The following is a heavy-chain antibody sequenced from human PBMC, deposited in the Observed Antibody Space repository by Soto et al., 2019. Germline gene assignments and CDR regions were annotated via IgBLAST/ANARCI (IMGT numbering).Heavy chain of an antibody. CDR1: GFTVSSNY. D-gene: IGHD4-4*01. CDR2: IYSGGST. Sequence: GGSLRLSCAASGFTVSSNYMSWVRQAPGKGLEWVSVIYSGGSTYYADSVKGRFTISRDNSKNTLYLPMNSLRAEDTAVYYCARDLGDYSNFYYYYGMDVWGQGTTVTVSS. J-gene: IGHJ6*02. CDR3: ARDLGDYSNFYYYYGMDV. V-gene: IGHV3-53*01.